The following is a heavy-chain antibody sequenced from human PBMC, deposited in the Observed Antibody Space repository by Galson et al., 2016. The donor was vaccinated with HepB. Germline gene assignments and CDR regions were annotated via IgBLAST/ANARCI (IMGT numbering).Heavy chain of an antibody. V-gene: IGHV4-39*07. J-gene: IGHJ6*02. CDR1: GDSVRSTTSF. D-gene: IGHD3-3*01. CDR3: VRDKRAAGDVWSGYEADYYFGLDV. Sequence: SETLSLTCTVTGDSVRSTTSFWAWIRQPPNQGLEWIGTMSYSGKTYYSPSLKSRVSTSRDMNQFYLNLRSVTAADTALYYCVRDKRAAGDVWSGYEADYYFGLDVWGQGTPVTVSS. CDR2: MSYSGKT.